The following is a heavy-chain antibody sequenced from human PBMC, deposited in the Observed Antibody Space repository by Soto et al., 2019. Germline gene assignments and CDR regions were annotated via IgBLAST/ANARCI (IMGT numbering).Heavy chain of an antibody. Sequence: GALRLSCAASGFTFSSYSMNWVRQAPGKGLEWVSSISSSSSYIYYADSVKGRFTISRDNAKNSLYLQMNSLRAEDTAVYYCASPGGSIDYWGQGTLVTVSS. V-gene: IGHV3-21*01. CDR2: ISSSSSYI. CDR3: ASPGGSIDY. CDR1: GFTFSSYS. J-gene: IGHJ4*02.